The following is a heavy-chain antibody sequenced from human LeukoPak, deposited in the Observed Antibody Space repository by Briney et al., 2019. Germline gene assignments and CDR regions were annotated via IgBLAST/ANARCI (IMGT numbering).Heavy chain of an antibody. CDR2: INHSGST. J-gene: IGHJ6*03. CDR1: GGSFSGYY. Sequence: PSETLSLTCAVYGGSFSGYYWSWIRQPPGKGLEWVGEINHSGSTNYNPSLKSRVTISVDTSKNQFSLKLSSVTAADTAVYYCARETSQKGAHYMDVWGKGTTVTISS. CDR3: ARETSQKGAHYMDV. V-gene: IGHV4-34*01. D-gene: IGHD3-16*01.